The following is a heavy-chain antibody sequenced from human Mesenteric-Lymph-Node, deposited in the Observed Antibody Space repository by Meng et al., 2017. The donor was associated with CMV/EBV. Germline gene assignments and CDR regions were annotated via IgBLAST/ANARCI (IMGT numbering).Heavy chain of an antibody. Sequence: VSCQASGYIFLGSYLHWVRQAPGQGLEWMGWLNPKTGDTSYGQKFQGRVTMTSDTSTSTAYMELGRLTSADTAVYFCARESPYFFDYWGPGTLVTVSS. CDR2: LNPKTGDT. J-gene: IGHJ4*01. V-gene: IGHV1-2*02. CDR3: ARESPYFFDY. CDR1: GYIFLGSY.